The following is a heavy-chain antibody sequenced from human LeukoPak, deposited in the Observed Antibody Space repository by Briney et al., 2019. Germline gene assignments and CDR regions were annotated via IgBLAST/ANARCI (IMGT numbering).Heavy chain of an antibody. CDR2: ISSSGSTI. CDR1: GFTFSDYY. Sequence: GGSLRLSCAASGFTFSDYYMSWIRQALGKGLEWVSYISSSGSTIYYADSVKGRFTISRDNAKNSLYLQMNSLRAEDAAVYYCARDRVYGSGSYYSRRAAFDIWGQGTMVTVSS. CDR3: ARDRVYGSGSYYSRRAAFDI. V-gene: IGHV3-11*01. J-gene: IGHJ3*02. D-gene: IGHD3-10*01.